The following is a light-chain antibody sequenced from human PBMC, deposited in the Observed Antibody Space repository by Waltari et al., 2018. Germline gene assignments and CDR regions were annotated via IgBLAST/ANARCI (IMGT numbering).Light chain of an antibody. V-gene: IGKV2-28*01. CDR1: QSLLHSHGNTY. CDR3: MQSLQTPRT. Sequence: IVMTQSPLSLPVTPGEPASISCRSGQSLLHSHGNTYLDWYLQKPGQSPRFLISLAFNRASGVPDRLSGSGSGTDFTLQISRVEAEDVGVYYCMQSLQTPRTFGQGTKLEIK. J-gene: IGKJ1*01. CDR2: LAF.